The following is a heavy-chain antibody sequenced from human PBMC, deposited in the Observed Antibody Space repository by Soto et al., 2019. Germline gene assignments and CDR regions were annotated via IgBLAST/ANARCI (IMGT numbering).Heavy chain of an antibody. CDR1: GFTFSSYS. V-gene: IGHV3-21*01. D-gene: IGHD4-17*01. J-gene: IGHJ6*02. CDR3: ARQKMTTVTPNGYYGMDV. CDR2: ISSSSSYI. Sequence: EVQLVESGGGLVKPGGSLRLSCAASGFTFSSYSMNWVRQATGKGLEWVSSISSSSSYIYYADSVKGRFTISRDNAKNSLYLQMNSLRAEDTAVYYCARQKMTTVTPNGYYGMDVWGQGTTVTVSS.